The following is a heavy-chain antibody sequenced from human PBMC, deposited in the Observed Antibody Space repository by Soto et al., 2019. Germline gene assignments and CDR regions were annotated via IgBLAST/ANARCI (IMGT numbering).Heavy chain of an antibody. J-gene: IGHJ4*02. CDR2: INPSGGST. Sequence: ASVKVSCKASGYTFTSYYMHWVRQAPGQGLEWMGIINPSGGSTSYAQKFQGRVTMTRDTSTSTVYMELSSLRSEDTAVYYCARSSSWPQVAYYFDYWGQGTLVTVSS. D-gene: IGHD6-13*01. CDR3: ARSSSWPQVAYYFDY. CDR1: GYTFTSYY. V-gene: IGHV1-46*03.